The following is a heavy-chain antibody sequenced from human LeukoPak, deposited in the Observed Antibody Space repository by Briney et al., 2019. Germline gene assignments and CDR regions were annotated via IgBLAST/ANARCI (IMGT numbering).Heavy chain of an antibody. CDR1: GFTFSSYA. Sequence: PGGSLRLSCAASGFTFSSYAMSWARQAPGKGLEWISYITSSSSTVYYADSVKGRFIISRDNAKNSLYLQMDSLTDEDTAVYYCARGVRGAAYFDYWGQGTLVTVSS. J-gene: IGHJ4*02. V-gene: IGHV3-48*02. CDR2: ITSSSSTV. D-gene: IGHD3-10*01. CDR3: ARGVRGAAYFDY.